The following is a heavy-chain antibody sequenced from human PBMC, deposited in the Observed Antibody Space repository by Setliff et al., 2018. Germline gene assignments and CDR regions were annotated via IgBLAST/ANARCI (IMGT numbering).Heavy chain of an antibody. CDR1: GYSISSGYC. Sequence: SETLSLTCDVSGYSISSGYCWGWIRQPPGKGLEWIGSICHSGSTNYNPSLKSRVAISVDTSKNQFSLRLSSVTAADTAVYYCAKEGYYDHFGYYHYYFDFWGQGTLVTVSS. J-gene: IGHJ4*02. V-gene: IGHV4-38-2*01. D-gene: IGHD3-22*01. CDR2: ICHSGST. CDR3: AKEGYYDHFGYYHYYFDF.